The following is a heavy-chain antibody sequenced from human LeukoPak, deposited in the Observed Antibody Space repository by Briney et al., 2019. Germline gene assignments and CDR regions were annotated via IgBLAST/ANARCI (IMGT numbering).Heavy chain of an antibody. J-gene: IGHJ5*02. V-gene: IGHV4-34*01. D-gene: IGHD5-24*01. Sequence: SETLSLTCAVYGGSFSGYYWSWIRQPPGKGLEWIGEINHSGSTNYNPSLKSRVTISVDTSKNQFSLKLSSVTAADTAVYYCARGVTEMATPDDPWGQGTLVTVSS. CDR1: GGSFSGYY. CDR2: INHSGST. CDR3: ARGVTEMATPDDP.